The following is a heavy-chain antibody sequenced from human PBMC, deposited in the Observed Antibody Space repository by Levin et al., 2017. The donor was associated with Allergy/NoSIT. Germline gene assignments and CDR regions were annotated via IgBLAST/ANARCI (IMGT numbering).Heavy chain of an antibody. D-gene: IGHD2-2*01. V-gene: IGHV4-39*01. CDR2: IYYSGST. CDR3: AMGAYCSSTSCYVGNWFDP. CDR1: GGSISSSSYY. J-gene: IGHJ5*02. Sequence: SETLSLTCTVSGGSISSSSYYWGWIRQPPGKGLEWIGSIYYSGSTYYNPSLKSRVTISVDTSKNQFSLKLSSVTAADTAGYYCAMGAYCSSTSCYVGNWFDPWGQGTLVTVSS.